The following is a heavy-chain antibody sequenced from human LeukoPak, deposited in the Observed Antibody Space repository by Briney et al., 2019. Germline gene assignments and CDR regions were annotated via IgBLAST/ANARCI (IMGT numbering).Heavy chain of an antibody. J-gene: IGHJ4*02. CDR3: AREYCSGGSCYPIFDY. CDR2: INHSGST. D-gene: IGHD2-15*01. Sequence: SGTLSLTCAVYGGSSSGYYWSWIRQPPGKGLEWIGEINHSGSTNYNPSPKSRVTISVDTSKNQFSLKLSSVTAADTAVYYCAREYCSGGSCYPIFDYWGQGTLVTVSS. CDR1: GGSSSGYY. V-gene: IGHV4-34*01.